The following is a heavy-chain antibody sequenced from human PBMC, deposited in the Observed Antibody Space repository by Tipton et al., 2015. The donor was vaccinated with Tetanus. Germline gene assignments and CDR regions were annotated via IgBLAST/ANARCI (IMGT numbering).Heavy chain of an antibody. CDR2: IHSSGRT. J-gene: IGHJ4*02. Sequence: LRLSCTVSGDSITNYYWSWVRQSPGRGLEWIGYIHSSGRTNYNPSLKSRVTISLDTPKNQFSLKLSSVTATDTAVYYCASRAWDGSVPPYDYWGQGTLAPVPS. D-gene: IGHD5-24*01. CDR3: ASRAWDGSVPPYDY. V-gene: IGHV4-59*01. CDR1: GDSITNYY.